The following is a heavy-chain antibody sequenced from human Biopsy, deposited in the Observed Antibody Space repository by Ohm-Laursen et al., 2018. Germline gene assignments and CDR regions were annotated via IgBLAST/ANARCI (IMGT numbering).Heavy chain of an antibody. D-gene: IGHD3-22*01. V-gene: IGHV4-59*01. J-gene: IGHJ2*01. CDR2: VYYTGRN. CDR3: ARDRGYYSDRTVPGYFDL. Sequence: SETLSLTCTVSGDPISTYYWSWIRQLPGKGLEWIGYVYYTGRNDYNPSLQSRVIISVDTSKNHFSLRLRSVTPADTAIYYCARDRGYYSDRTVPGYFDLWGRGTLVTVSS. CDR1: GDPISTYY.